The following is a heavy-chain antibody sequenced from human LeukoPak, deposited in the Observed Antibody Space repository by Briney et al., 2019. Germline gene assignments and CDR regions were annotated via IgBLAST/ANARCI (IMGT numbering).Heavy chain of an antibody. CDR1: GFTFTSHA. Sequence: GASLRLSCAASGFTFTSHAMTWVRQAPGKGLEWVSGISASGSNTFYADAVKGRFTISRDNSKNTLYLQMNSLRADDTALYYCAKGGFNYPGYWGQGTLVTVSS. V-gene: IGHV3-23*01. CDR2: ISASGSNT. CDR3: AKGGFNYPGY. J-gene: IGHJ4*02. D-gene: IGHD5-18*01.